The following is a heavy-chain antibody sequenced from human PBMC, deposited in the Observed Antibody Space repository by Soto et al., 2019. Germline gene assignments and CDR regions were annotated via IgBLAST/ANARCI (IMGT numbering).Heavy chain of an antibody. CDR3: ANDYGDYENYYYYGMDV. CDR2: IYYSGST. V-gene: IGHV4-39*01. D-gene: IGHD4-17*01. Sequence: SETLSLTCTVSGGSISSSSYYWGWIRQPPGKGLEWIGSIYYSGSTYYNPSLKSRVTISVDTSKNQFSLKLSSVTAADTAVYYCANDYGDYENYYYYGMDVWGQGTTVTVSS. CDR1: GGSISSSSYY. J-gene: IGHJ6*02.